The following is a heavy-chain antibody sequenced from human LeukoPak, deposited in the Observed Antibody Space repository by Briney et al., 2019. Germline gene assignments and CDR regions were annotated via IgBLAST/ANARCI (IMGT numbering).Heavy chain of an antibody. D-gene: IGHD2-21*02. V-gene: IGHV4-34*01. J-gene: IGHJ4*02. Sequence: SETLSLTCAVYGGSFSGYYWSWIRQPPGKRLEWIGEINHSGSTYYSPSLKSRVTISVDTSKNQFSLKVRSVTAADTAVYYCARGHSSVVTAIPYYFDYWGRGTLVTVSS. CDR3: ARGHSSVVTAIPYYFDY. CDR2: INHSGST. CDR1: GGSFSGYY.